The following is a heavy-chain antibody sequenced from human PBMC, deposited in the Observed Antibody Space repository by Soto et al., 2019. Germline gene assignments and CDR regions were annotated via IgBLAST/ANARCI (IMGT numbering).Heavy chain of an antibody. V-gene: IGHV3-7*05. J-gene: IGHJ4*02. D-gene: IGHD3-3*01. CDR3: TRSVDFWSGYSAPGY. CDR2: IRQDGSEK. CDR1: GYTFEYNG. Sequence: GGSLRLSCVGSGYTFEYNGMTWVRQAPGKGLEWVGNIRQDGSEKNYVDSVKGRFTISRDNAKNSLYLQMNSLRAEDTAVYYCTRSVDFWSGYSAPGYWGQGTLVTVSS.